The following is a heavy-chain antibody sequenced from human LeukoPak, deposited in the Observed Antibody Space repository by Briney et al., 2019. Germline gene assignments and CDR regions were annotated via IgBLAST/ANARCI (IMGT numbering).Heavy chain of an antibody. CDR1: GYAFTGYY. J-gene: IGHJ4*02. CDR2: INPNSGGT. D-gene: IGHD3-10*01. CDR3: ARGPVFLLWFGELLSFDY. Sequence: ASLTVSCKASGYAFTGYYMHWVRQAPGQGLEWIGRINPNSGGTNYAQKFQGWVTMTRDTSISTAYMELSRLRSDDTAVYYCARGPVFLLWFGELLSFDYWGQGTLVTVSS. V-gene: IGHV1-2*04.